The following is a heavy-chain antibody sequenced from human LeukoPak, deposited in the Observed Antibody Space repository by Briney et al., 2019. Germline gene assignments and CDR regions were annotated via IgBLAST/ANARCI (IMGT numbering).Heavy chain of an antibody. D-gene: IGHD6-19*01. CDR3: ASGSGWFDY. CDR2: IIPIFGTA. V-gene: IGHV1-69*13. J-gene: IGHJ4*02. Sequence: TVKVSCKASGYTFTSYGISWVRQAPGQGLEWMGGIIPIFGTANYAQKFQGRVTITADESTSTAYMELSSLRSEDTAVYYCASGSGWFDYWGQGTLVTVSS. CDR1: GYTFTSYG.